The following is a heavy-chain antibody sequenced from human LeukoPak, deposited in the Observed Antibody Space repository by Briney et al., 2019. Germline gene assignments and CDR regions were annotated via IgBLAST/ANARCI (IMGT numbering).Heavy chain of an antibody. D-gene: IGHD4-17*01. CDR1: GGTFSSFA. CDR3: ARKEYGDYGFDY. Sequence: ASVKVSCKASGGTFSSFAISWVRQAPGQGLEWMGWISAYNGNTNYAQKLQGRVTMTTDTSTSTAYMELRSLRSDDTAVYYCARKEYGDYGFDYWGQGTLVTVSS. CDR2: ISAYNGNT. V-gene: IGHV1-18*01. J-gene: IGHJ4*02.